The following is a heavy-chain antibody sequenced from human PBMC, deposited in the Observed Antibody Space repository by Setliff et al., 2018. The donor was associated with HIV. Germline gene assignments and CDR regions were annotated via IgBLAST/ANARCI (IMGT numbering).Heavy chain of an antibody. CDR2: IKPDGSEK. CDR1: GFTFSNYW. J-gene: IGHJ2*01. Sequence: SGGSLRLSCAASGFTFSNYWMSWVRQTPGKGLEWVANIKPDGSEKYYVDSVKGRFTISRDNAENSLYLQMNSLRAEDTAVYYCARDRTSYGDYVLGPSFDLWGRGTLVTVSS. CDR3: ARDRTSYGDYVLGPSFDL. D-gene: IGHD4-17*01. V-gene: IGHV3-7*03.